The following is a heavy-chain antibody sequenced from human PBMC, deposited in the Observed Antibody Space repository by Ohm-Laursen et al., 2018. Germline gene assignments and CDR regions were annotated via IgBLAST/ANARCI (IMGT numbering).Heavy chain of an antibody. Sequence: SLRLSCAAPGFSFSISGMTWVRQAPGKGLEWVSGISVSGSSTDYADPVKGRFTISIDNPKNTLYLQMNSLRAEDTAVYYCAKGTTDVDYWGQGTLVTVSS. CDR2: ISVSGSST. D-gene: IGHD1-1*01. CDR1: GFSFSISG. V-gene: IGHV3-23*01. CDR3: AKGTTDVDY. J-gene: IGHJ4*02.